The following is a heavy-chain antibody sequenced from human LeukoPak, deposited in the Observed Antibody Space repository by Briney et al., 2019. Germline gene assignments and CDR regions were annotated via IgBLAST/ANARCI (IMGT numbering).Heavy chain of an antibody. D-gene: IGHD2-2*01. J-gene: IGHJ6*02. CDR3: ARERCISTSCSHGMDV. CDR2: INSDGSST. Sequence: GGSLRLSCAASGFTFSSFWMNWVRHAPGKGLVWVSRINSDGSSTAYADSVRGRFTISRDNAKNTLYVQMNSLRAEDTAVYYCARERCISTSCSHGMDVWGQGTTVTVSS. CDR1: GFTFSSFW. V-gene: IGHV3-74*01.